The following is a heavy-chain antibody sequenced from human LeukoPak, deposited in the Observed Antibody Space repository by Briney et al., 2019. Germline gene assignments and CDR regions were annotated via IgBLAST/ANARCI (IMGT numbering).Heavy chain of an antibody. J-gene: IGHJ4*02. CDR3: ARAVSPYSSSSEVDY. CDR1: GYTFTSCY. V-gene: IGHV1-46*01. Sequence: ASVMVSSKASGYTFTSCYMHWVRQAPGQGLEWMGIINPSGGSTSYAQKFQGRVTMTRDMSTSTVYMELSSLRSEDTAVYYCARAVSPYSSSSEVDYWGQGTLVTVSS. D-gene: IGHD6-6*01. CDR2: INPSGGST.